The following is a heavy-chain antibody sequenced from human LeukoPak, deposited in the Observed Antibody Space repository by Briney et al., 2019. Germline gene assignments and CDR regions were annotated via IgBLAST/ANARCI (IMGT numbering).Heavy chain of an antibody. Sequence: SGGSLRLSCAASEFTFSNYWMHWVRQAPGRGLEWVAVIWYDGSNKYYADSVKGRFTISRDNSKNTLYLQINGLRAEDAAVYYCARDRSTTAVDYWGQGTLVTVSS. CDR3: ARDRSTTAVDY. V-gene: IGHV3-33*08. J-gene: IGHJ4*02. D-gene: IGHD1-26*01. CDR1: EFTFSNYW. CDR2: IWYDGSNK.